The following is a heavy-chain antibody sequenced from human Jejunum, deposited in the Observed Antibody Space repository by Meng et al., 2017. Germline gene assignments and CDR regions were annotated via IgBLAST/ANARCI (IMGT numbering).Heavy chain of an antibody. V-gene: IGHV3-23*01. D-gene: IGHD6-13*01. CDR1: GFTFSTYA. CDR2: ISPSGGNN. CDR3: AKSLGSSWTIKSQAFDY. Sequence: GESLKISCAASGFTFSTYAMTWVRQAPGQGLEWVSTISPSGGNNYSADSVKGRFTISRDNSKNTLYLQMNSLRAEDTAVYYCAKSLGSSWTIKSQAFDYWGQGTLVTVSS. J-gene: IGHJ4*02.